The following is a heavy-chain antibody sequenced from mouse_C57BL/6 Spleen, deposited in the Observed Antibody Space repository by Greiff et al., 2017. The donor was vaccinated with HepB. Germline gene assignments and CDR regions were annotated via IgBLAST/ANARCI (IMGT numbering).Heavy chain of an antibody. CDR2: ISDGGSYT. CDR3: ARDWRRWFAY. CDR1: GFTFSSYA. J-gene: IGHJ3*01. Sequence: EVKLVESGGGLVKPGGSLKLSCAASGFTFSSYAMSWVRQTPEKRLEWVATISDGGSYTYYPDNVKGRFTIYRDNAKNNLYLQMSQLKSDETAMYYCARDWRRWFAYWGQGTLVTVSA. V-gene: IGHV5-4*01.